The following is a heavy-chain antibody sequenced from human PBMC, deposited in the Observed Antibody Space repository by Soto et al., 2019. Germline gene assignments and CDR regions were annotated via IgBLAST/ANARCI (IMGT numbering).Heavy chain of an antibody. V-gene: IGHV1-2*02. CDR3: AASDGYWADS. CDR2: ISPKSGGT. J-gene: IGHJ4*02. CDR1: GYNFIDYY. Sequence: QVQLVQSGAEVKKPGASVKLSCEASGYNFIDYYIHWVRQAPGQGFEWMGRISPKSGGTNYAQKFEGRVTMTWDTSLNTAYMELSSLKSDDTAVYYCAASDGYWADSWGQGTLVTVSP. D-gene: IGHD3-22*01.